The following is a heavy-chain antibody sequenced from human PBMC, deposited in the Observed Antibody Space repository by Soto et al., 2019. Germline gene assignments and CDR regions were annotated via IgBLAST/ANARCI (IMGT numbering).Heavy chain of an antibody. CDR3: AHTELAAAPDAFDI. J-gene: IGHJ3*02. CDR1: GFSLSTSGVG. D-gene: IGHD6-13*01. V-gene: IGHV2-5*02. CDR2: IYWDDDK. Sequence: QITLKESGPTLVKPTQTLTLTCTFSGFSLSTSGVGVGWIRQPPGKALEWLALIYWDDDKRYSPSLKSRLTTTKDTYKNQVVLTMTNMDPVDTATYYCAHTELAAAPDAFDIWGQGTMVTVSS.